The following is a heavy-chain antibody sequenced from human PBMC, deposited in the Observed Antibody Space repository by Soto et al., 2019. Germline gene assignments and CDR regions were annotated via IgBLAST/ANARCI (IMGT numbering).Heavy chain of an antibody. CDR2: ISSSGDYI. V-gene: IGHV3-21*01. CDR3: TRDQDGETNGSAY. J-gene: IGHJ4*02. Sequence: GGSLRLFCAASGFTLSDYTMNCVRQAPGKGLEWVSSISSSGDYIYYADSLKGLLTISRDSAKSSLYLQMNSLRAEDTAVYYCTRDQDGETNGSAYWGQGTLVPVSA. CDR1: GFTLSDYT.